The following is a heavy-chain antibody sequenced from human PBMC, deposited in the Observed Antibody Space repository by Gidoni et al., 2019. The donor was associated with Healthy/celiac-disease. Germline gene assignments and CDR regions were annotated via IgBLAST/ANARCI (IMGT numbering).Heavy chain of an antibody. CDR2: ISSNVGSP. D-gene: IGHD3-10*01. V-gene: IGHV3-64*01. CDR3: ARDGPFSSGCDQDHLYYYGMDV. CDR1: GVSFSSYA. J-gene: IGHJ6*02. Sequence: EVKLVESGGGLVQPGGSLRLSCAASGVSFSSYAMHWVRQAPGKGRESVSAISSNVGSPYYANSVKGRFTISRDKSKNTLYRQMGSLRAEDMAVYYCARDGPFSSGCDQDHLYYYGMDVWGQGTTVTVSS.